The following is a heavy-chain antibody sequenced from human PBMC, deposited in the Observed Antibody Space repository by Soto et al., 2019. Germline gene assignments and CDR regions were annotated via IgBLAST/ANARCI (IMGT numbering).Heavy chain of an antibody. Sequence: QLQLQEPGPGLVKPSQTLSLTCAVSGDSVSSGNYYWNWIRQRPGEGLEWIGYIFSSGSTYYNPSLESRLTISMDTSKNQFSLKLSSVTAADTAVYYCARDRGFGMDVWGQETTVTVSS. J-gene: IGHJ6*02. CDR3: ARDRGFGMDV. V-gene: IGHV4-31*11. CDR2: IFSSGST. CDR1: GDSVSSGNYY.